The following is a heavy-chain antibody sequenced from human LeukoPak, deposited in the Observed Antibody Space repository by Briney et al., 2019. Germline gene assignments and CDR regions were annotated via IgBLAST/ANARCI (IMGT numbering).Heavy chain of an antibody. CDR3: ARSFYSNYGDYYDYGMDV. CDR2: INPNSGGT. CDR1: GYTFTGYY. J-gene: IGHJ6*02. D-gene: IGHD4-11*01. Sequence: GASVKVSCKASGYTFTGYYMHWVRQAPGQGLEWMGWINPNSGGTNYAQKFQGWVTMTRDTSISTAYMELSRLRSDDTAVYYCARSFYSNYGDYYDYGMDVWGQGTTVTVSS. V-gene: IGHV1-2*04.